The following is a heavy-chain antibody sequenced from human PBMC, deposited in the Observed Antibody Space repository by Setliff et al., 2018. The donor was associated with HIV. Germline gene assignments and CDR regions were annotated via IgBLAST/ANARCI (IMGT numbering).Heavy chain of an antibody. CDR1: GYTFIGYY. D-gene: IGHD3-10*01. Sequence: GASVKVSCKASGYTFIGYYMHWVRQAPGQGLEWMGWINLNSGDTKYAQDFHGRVTFTRDTSTSTAYMELSSLRSDDRAIYYCAKTKGFGDGWFDPWGQGTLVTVSS. CDR3: AKTKGFGDGWFDP. V-gene: IGHV1-2*02. CDR2: INLNSGDT. J-gene: IGHJ5*02.